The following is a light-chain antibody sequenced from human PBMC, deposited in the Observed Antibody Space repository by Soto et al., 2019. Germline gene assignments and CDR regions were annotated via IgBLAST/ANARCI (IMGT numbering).Light chain of an antibody. V-gene: IGLV2-14*03. CDR3: SSYTSSSTYV. J-gene: IGLJ1*01. CDR2: DVS. CDR1: SSDVGGYDY. Sequence: QSVLTQPASVSGSPGQSIAISCTGTSSDVGGYDYVSWYQQHPSKAPKLMIYDVSNRPSGVYNRFSGSKSDNTASLTISGLQAEDEADYYCSSYTSSSTYVFGTGTKVTVL.